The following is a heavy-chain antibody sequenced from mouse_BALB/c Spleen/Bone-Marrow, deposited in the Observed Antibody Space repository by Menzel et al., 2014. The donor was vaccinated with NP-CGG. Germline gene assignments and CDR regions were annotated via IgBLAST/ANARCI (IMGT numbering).Heavy chain of an antibody. V-gene: IGHV7-3*02. J-gene: IGHJ3*01. Sequence: EVKLVESGGGLVQPGGSLGLSCATSGFTFTDYYMSWVRQPPGKALEWLGFIRNKANGYTTEYSASVKGRFTISRDNSQSILYLQMNTLRAEGSATYYCARDGSWFAYWGQGTLVTVSA. CDR1: GFTFTDYY. CDR3: ARDGSWFAY. CDR2: IRNKANGYTT.